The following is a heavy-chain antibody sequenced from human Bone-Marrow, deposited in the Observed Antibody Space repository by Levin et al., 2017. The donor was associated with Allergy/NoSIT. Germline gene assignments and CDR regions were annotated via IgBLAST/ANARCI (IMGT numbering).Heavy chain of an antibody. V-gene: IGHV3-9*01. CDR1: GFTFDDYA. J-gene: IGHJ4*02. CDR3: AKDIQSDYYDTTGPQPLDC. CDR2: INWSGVSI. Sequence: GGSLRLSCAASGFTFDDYAMHWVRQAPGKGLEWVSGINWSGVSIGYADSVKGRFTISRDSAKNSLYLQMNNLRVEDTAFYYCAKDIQSDYYDTTGPQPLDCWGQGTLVTVSS. D-gene: IGHD3-22*01.